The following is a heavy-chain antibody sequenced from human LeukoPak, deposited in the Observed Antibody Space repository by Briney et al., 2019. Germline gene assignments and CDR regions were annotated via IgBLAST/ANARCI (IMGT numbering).Heavy chain of an antibody. V-gene: IGHV3-69-1*01. CDR1: GFTFSTYP. Sequence: GGSLRLSCAASGFTFSTYPMNWVRQAPGKGLEWISHIRGSGTTDYADSVKGRFTISRDNSKNTLYLQMNSLRAEDTAVYYCARGRFGRRVVVVPAAMGNFDYWGQGTLVTVSS. CDR3: ARGRFGRRVVVVPAAMGNFDY. J-gene: IGHJ4*02. D-gene: IGHD2-2*01. CDR2: IRGSGTT.